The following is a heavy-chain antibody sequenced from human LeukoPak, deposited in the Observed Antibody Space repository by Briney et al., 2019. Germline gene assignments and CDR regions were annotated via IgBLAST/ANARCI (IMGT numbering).Heavy chain of an antibody. V-gene: IGHV4-61*02. J-gene: IGHJ3*01. CDR1: GVSISSGSYY. CDR2: IYTTRST. D-gene: IGHD6-13*01. CDR3: ARHVAADGTYPYAFDL. Sequence: PSETLSLTCTVSGVSISSGSYYWSWIRQPAGKGLEWIGRIYTTRSTNYNPSLTSRATTSLDTSNNQYSLILSSVAAADTAVYYCARHVAADGTYPYAFDLWGQGTMVTVSS.